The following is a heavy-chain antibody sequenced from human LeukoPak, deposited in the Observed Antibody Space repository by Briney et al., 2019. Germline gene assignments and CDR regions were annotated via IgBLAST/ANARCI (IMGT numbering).Heavy chain of an antibody. D-gene: IGHD6-13*01. CDR2: IYYSGNT. V-gene: IGHV4-39*01. Sequence: SETLSLTCTVSGGSISSSSYYWGWMRQPPGKGWEWIGSIYYSGNTYYNPSLKSRVTVSVDTSKNQFSMKLNSVTAADTAVYYCARLPSSSWLNWFDPWGQGTLVTVSS. J-gene: IGHJ5*02. CDR1: GGSISSSSYY. CDR3: ARLPSSSWLNWFDP.